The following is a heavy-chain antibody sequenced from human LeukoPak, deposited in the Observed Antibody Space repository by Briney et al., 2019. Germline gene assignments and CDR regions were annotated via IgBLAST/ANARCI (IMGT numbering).Heavy chain of an antibody. CDR3: TRVGYIDEGIDY. J-gene: IGHJ4*02. CDR1: GFTFSSYA. V-gene: IGHV3-7*04. D-gene: IGHD5-24*01. Sequence: GGSLRLSCAASGFTFSSYAMTWVRQAPGKGLEWVANIKQDGSKKSYVDSVKGRFTISRDNAKNSLYLQMNSLRAEDTAIYYCTRVGYIDEGIDYWGQGTLVTVSS. CDR2: IKQDGSKK.